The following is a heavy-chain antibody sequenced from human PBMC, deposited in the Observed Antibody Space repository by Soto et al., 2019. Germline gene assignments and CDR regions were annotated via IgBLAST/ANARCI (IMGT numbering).Heavy chain of an antibody. D-gene: IGHD6-19*01. Sequence: GGSLRLSCAASGFSFVNYAMNWVRQAPGKGLEWVSGLSGSGTSTYYADSVKGRFAISRDNSRDTLFLQMNSLTADDTAVYYCAKATTNGGWFNPFDSWGQGALVTVYS. V-gene: IGHV3-23*01. CDR3: AKATTNGGWFNPFDS. J-gene: IGHJ4*02. CDR2: LSGSGTST. CDR1: GFSFVNYA.